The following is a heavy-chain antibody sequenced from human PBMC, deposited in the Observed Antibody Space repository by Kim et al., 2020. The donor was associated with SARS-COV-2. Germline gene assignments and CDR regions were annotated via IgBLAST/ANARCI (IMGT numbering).Heavy chain of an antibody. D-gene: IGHD6-6*01. J-gene: IGHJ4*02. Sequence: DDVKGRFTISRDNSKNPLYLQMNSLRAEDTAVYYCAKEGTHIAARRTDYWGQGTLVTVSS. CDR3: AKEGTHIAARRTDY. V-gene: IGHV3-23*01.